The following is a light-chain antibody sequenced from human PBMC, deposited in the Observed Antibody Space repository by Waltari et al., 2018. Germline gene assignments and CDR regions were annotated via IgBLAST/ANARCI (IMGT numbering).Light chain of an antibody. CDR2: DAS. CDR3: QQYDNLPRYT. CDR1: QDISNY. J-gene: IGKJ2*01. Sequence: DIQMTQSPSSLSASVGDRVTITCQASQDISNYLNWYQQKPRKAPKLLIDDASNLETGDPSRFSGSGSGTDFTFTISSLQTEDIATYYCQQYDNLPRYTFGQGTKLEIK. V-gene: IGKV1-33*01.